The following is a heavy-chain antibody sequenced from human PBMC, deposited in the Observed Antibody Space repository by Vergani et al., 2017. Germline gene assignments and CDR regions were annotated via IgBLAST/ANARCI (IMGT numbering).Heavy chain of an antibody. Sequence: QVQLVQSGAEVKKPGASLKVSCKASGYTFTGYYMHWVRQAPGQGLEWMGGIIPIFGTANYAQKFQGRVTITADKSTSTAFMELSSLRSEDTAVYYCARDWQLFGFDPWGQGTLVTVSS. D-gene: IGHD6-6*01. V-gene: IGHV1-69*06. CDR1: GYTFTGYY. J-gene: IGHJ5*02. CDR2: IIPIFGTA. CDR3: ARDWQLFGFDP.